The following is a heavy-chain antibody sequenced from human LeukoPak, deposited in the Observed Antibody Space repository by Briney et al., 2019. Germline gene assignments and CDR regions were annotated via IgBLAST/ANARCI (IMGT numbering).Heavy chain of an antibody. Sequence: GGSLRLSCAASGLTFSNYAMSWVRQAPGKGLEWVSAISGSGGSTYYADSVKGRFTISRDNSKNTLYLQMNSLGAEDTAVYYCAKELRITIFGVVIIGYYGMDVWGQGTTVTVSS. V-gene: IGHV3-23*01. CDR2: ISGSGGST. CDR3: AKELRITIFGVVIIGYYGMDV. CDR1: GLTFSNYA. D-gene: IGHD3-3*01. J-gene: IGHJ6*02.